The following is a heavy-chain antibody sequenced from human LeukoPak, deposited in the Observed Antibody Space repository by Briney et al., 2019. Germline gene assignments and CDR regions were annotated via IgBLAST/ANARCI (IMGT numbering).Heavy chain of an antibody. J-gene: IGHJ4*02. V-gene: IGHV1-18*01. CDR1: GYTFTSYG. D-gene: IGHD3-3*01. CDR2: INPYNGNT. CDR3: ARDPSGYRYFFDF. Sequence: GASVKVSCKPSGYTFTSYGISWVRQAPGQGLEWMAWINPYNGNTNYAQKLRGRVTMTTDTSTGTAYMELRSLTSDDTAVYYCARDPSGYRYFFDFWGQGTLVTVSS.